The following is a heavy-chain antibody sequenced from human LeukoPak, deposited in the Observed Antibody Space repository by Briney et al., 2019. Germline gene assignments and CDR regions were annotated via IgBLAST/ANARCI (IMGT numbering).Heavy chain of an antibody. J-gene: IGHJ4*02. D-gene: IGHD2-15*01. Sequence: ASVKVSCKASGYTFTGYYMHWVRQAPGRGLEWMGWINPNSGGTNYAQKFQGRVTMTRDTSISTAYMELSRLRSDDTAVYYCARVHYCSGGSCLNYWGQGTLVTVSS. V-gene: IGHV1-2*02. CDR3: ARVHYCSGGSCLNY. CDR1: GYTFTGYY. CDR2: INPNSGGT.